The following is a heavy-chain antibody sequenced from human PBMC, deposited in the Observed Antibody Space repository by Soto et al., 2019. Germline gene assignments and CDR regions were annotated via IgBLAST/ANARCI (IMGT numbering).Heavy chain of an antibody. Sequence: ASVKVSCKASGGTFSSYAISWVRQAPGQGLEWMGGIIPIFGTANYAQKFQGRVTITADESTSTAYMELSSLRSEDTAVYYCARSNSSYSGYDYYYYHYYGMDVWGQGTTVTVSS. D-gene: IGHD5-12*01. J-gene: IGHJ6*02. CDR2: IIPIFGTA. CDR3: ARSNSSYSGYDYYYYHYYGMDV. CDR1: GGTFSSYA. V-gene: IGHV1-69*13.